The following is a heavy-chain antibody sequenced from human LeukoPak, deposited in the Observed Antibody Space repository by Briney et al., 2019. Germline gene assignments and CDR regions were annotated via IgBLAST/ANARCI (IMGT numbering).Heavy chain of an antibody. J-gene: IGHJ4*02. CDR3: ARPLKDLAVDY. Sequence: GGSLRLSCAASGFTFSSYSMNWVRQAPGKGLEWVSSISSSSSYIYYADSVKGRFTISRDNAKNSLYLQMNSLRAEDTAVYYCARPLKDLAVDYWGQGTLVTVSS. CDR2: ISSSSSYI. CDR1: GFTFSSYS. V-gene: IGHV3-21*01. D-gene: IGHD6-19*01.